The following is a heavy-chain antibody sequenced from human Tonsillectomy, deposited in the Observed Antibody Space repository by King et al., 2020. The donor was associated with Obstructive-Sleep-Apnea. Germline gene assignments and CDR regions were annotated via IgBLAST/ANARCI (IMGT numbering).Heavy chain of an antibody. CDR1: GFTFSSYW. CDR2: INSDGSTT. CDR3: ARVRDCRSTSCFFGMDV. V-gene: IGHV3-74*01. Sequence: DVQLVESGGGLVQPGGSLRLSCAASGFTFSSYWMHWVRQAPGKGLVWVSRINSDGSTTTYADSLKGRFTISRDQAKNTRHLQMSRLRAEDTAVYFCARVRDCRSTSCFFGMDVWGQGTTVTVSS. D-gene: IGHD2-2*01. J-gene: IGHJ6*02.